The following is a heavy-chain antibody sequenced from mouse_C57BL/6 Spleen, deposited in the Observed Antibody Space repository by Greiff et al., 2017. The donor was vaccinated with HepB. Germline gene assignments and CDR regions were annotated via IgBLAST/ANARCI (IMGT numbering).Heavy chain of an antibody. J-gene: IGHJ3*01. CDR1: GYTFTNYW. CDR2: IYPGGGYT. CDR3: ARPTYYGSSWFAY. V-gene: IGHV1-63*01. D-gene: IGHD1-1*01. Sequence: VQLQQSGAELVRPGTSVKMSCKASGYTFTNYWIGWAKQRPGHGLEWIGDIYPGGGYTNYNEKFKGKATLTADKSSSTAYMQFSSLTSEDSAIYYCARPTYYGSSWFAYWGQGTLVTVSA.